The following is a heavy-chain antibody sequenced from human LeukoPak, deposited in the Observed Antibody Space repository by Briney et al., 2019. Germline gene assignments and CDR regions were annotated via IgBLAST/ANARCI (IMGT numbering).Heavy chain of an antibody. J-gene: IGHJ4*02. CDR3: ARGRIFMVRGVIKNYFDY. Sequence: GGSLRLSCAASGFTVSSNYMSWVRQAPGKGLEWVSVIYSGGSTYYADSVKGRFTISRDNSKNTLYLQMNSLRAEDTAVYYCARGRIFMVRGVIKNYFDYWGQGTLVTVSS. D-gene: IGHD3-10*01. CDR2: IYSGGST. CDR1: GFTVSSNY. V-gene: IGHV3-53*01.